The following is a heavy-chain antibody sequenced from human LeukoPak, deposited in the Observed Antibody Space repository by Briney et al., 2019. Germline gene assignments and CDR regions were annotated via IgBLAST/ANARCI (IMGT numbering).Heavy chain of an antibody. J-gene: IGHJ4*02. D-gene: IGHD3-10*01. CDR3: VRDQNYGSGAY. CDR2: INSDGSST. Sequence: GGSLRLSCAASGFTFSNYWMHWVRQAPGKGLVWVSRINSDGSSTTYADSVKGRFTISRDNAKNTLYLQMNSLRAEDTAMYYCVRDQNYGSGAYWGQGTLVTVSS. V-gene: IGHV3-74*01. CDR1: GFTFSNYW.